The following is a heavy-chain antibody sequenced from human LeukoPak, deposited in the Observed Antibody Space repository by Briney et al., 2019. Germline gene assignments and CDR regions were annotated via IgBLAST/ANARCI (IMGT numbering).Heavy chain of an antibody. Sequence: PGGSLRLSCAASGFTFTSYWMSWVRQAPGKGLEWVANIKQDGSDKYYVDSVKGRFTISRDNAKNSLYLQMNSLRADDTAVYYCARDAEAWSGYFDYWGQGTLVTVSS. CDR1: GFTFTSYW. D-gene: IGHD3-3*01. V-gene: IGHV3-7*03. CDR2: IKQDGSDK. J-gene: IGHJ4*02. CDR3: ARDAEAWSGYFDY.